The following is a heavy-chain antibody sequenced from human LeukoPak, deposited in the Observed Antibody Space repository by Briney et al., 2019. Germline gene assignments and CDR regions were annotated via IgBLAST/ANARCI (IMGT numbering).Heavy chain of an antibody. V-gene: IGHV4-59*08. D-gene: IGHD1-26*01. J-gene: IGHJ3*02. CDR1: GGSISSYY. CDR3: ARHEGGARKNAFAI. Sequence: SETLSLTCTVSGGSISSYYWSWIRQPPGKGLEWIGYIYYSGSTNYNPSLKSRVTISVDTSKNQFSLKLSSVTAADTAVYYCARHEGGARKNAFAIWGQGTMVTVSS. CDR2: IYYSGST.